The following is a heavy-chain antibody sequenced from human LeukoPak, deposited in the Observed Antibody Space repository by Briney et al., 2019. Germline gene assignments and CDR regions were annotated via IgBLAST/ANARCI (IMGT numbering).Heavy chain of an antibody. Sequence: GGSLRLSCAASGFTFSNYAMHWVRRAPGKGLEWVSIISFDGSNKYYADSVKGRFTISRDNSKNTLYLQMNSLRAEDTAVYYCAREYSSSWYLPDTFDYWGQGTLVTVSS. J-gene: IGHJ4*02. D-gene: IGHD6-13*01. CDR3: AREYSSSWYLPDTFDY. V-gene: IGHV3-30*03. CDR2: ISFDGSNK. CDR1: GFTFSNYA.